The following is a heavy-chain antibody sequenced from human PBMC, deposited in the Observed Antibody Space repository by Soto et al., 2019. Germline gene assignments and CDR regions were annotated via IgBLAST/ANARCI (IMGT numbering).Heavy chain of an antibody. CDR3: ARAHYGDYGYGMDV. D-gene: IGHD4-17*01. CDR1: GGSISSGGYY. CDR2: IYHSGTT. J-gene: IGHJ6*02. V-gene: IGHV4-30-2*01. Sequence: SEALALTCTVSGGSISSGGYYWSWIRQHPGKGLEWIGYIYHSGTTYYNPSLKSRVTISVDRSKNQFSLKLSSVTAADTAVYYCARAHYGDYGYGMDVWGQGTTVTVSS.